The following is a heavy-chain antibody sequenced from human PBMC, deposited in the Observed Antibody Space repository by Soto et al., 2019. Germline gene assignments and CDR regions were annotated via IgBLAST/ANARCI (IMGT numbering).Heavy chain of an antibody. D-gene: IGHD2-15*01. CDR2: IIPILGMA. Sequence: SVKVSCKASGGTFSSYTISWVRQAPGQGLEWMGRIIPILGMANYAQKFQGRVTITADKSTSTAYMELSSLRSEDTAVYYCARESGYCSGGSCPFDYWGQGTLVTVSS. CDR3: ARESGYCSGGSCPFDY. CDR1: GGTFSSYT. J-gene: IGHJ4*02. V-gene: IGHV1-69*04.